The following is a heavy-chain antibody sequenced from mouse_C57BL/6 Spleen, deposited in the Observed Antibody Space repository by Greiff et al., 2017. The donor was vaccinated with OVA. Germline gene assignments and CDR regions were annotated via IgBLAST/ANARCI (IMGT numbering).Heavy chain of an antibody. CDR1: GYAFSSSW. J-gene: IGHJ1*03. CDR2: IYPGDGDT. CDR3: ARNYYGREYFDV. D-gene: IGHD1-1*01. Sequence: QVQLQQSGPELVKPGASVKISCKASGYAFSSSWMNWVKQRPGKGLEWIGRIYPGDGDTNYNGKFKGKATLTADKSSSTAYMQLSSLTSEDSAVYFCARNYYGREYFDVWGTGTTVTVSS. V-gene: IGHV1-82*01.